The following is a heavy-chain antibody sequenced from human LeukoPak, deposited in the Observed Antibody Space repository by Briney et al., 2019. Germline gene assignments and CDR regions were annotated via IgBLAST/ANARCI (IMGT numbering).Heavy chain of an antibody. CDR3: ASLYYYYYVMDV. V-gene: IGHV3-23*01. J-gene: IGHJ6*02. CDR1: GFTFSSYA. Sequence: SGGSLRLSCAASGFTFSSYAMSWVRQAPGKGLEWVSAISTNGGSTYYADSVKGRFTISRDNSKNTLYLQMNSLRAEDTAVYYCASLYYYYYVMDVWGQGTTVTVSS. CDR2: ISTNGGST.